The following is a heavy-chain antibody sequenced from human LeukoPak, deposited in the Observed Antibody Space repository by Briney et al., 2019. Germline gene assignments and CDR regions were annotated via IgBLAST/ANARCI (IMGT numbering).Heavy chain of an antibody. Sequence: PGGSLRLSCAASGFTFSSYAMSWVRQAPGKGLEWVSAISNSGDSTYYADSVKGRFTISRDNSKNTLYLQMNSLRAEDTAVYYCAKRVSYSSSSVYFDYWGQGTLVTVSS. J-gene: IGHJ4*02. D-gene: IGHD6-6*01. CDR2: ISNSGDST. CDR1: GFTFSSYA. CDR3: AKRVSYSSSSVYFDY. V-gene: IGHV3-23*01.